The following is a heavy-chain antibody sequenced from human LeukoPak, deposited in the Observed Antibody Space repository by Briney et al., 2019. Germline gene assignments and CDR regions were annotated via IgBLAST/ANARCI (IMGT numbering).Heavy chain of an antibody. J-gene: IGHJ3*02. CDR1: GFTFSSYA. CDR2: ISGSGGST. V-gene: IGHV3-23*01. CDR3: ARESAANDAFDI. D-gene: IGHD2-2*01. Sequence: GGSLRLSCAASGFTFSSYAMSWVRQTPGKGLEWVSAISGSGGSTYYADSVKGRFTISRDNSKNTLYLQMNSLRAEDTAVYYCARESAANDAFDIWGQGTMGTVSS.